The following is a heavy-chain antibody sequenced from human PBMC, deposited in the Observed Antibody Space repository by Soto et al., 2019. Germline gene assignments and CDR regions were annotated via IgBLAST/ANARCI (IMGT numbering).Heavy chain of an antibody. CDR3: AKDRVGSSWPYYFDY. J-gene: IGHJ4*02. CDR1: GFTFSSYT. D-gene: IGHD6-13*01. Sequence: EVQLLESGGGLVQPGGSLRLSCAASGFTFSSYTMNWVRQAPGKGLEWVSGIGAGGGTTYYADSVKGRFTISRDNSKNTLYVQMTSLGAEDTAVYYCAKDRVGSSWPYYFDYWGQGILVTVSS. V-gene: IGHV3-23*01. CDR2: IGAGGGTT.